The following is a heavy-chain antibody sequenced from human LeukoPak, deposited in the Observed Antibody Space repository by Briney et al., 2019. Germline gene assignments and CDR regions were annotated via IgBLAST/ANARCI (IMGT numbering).Heavy chain of an antibody. CDR1: GFTFSSYS. J-gene: IGHJ5*02. D-gene: IGHD3-16*01. CDR3: ARDQTTVGVNWFDP. Sequence: GGSLRLSCAASGFTFSSYSMNWVRQAPGKGLEWVSSISSSSSYIYYADSVKGRFTISRDNAKNSLYLQMNSLRAEDTAVYYCARDQTTVGVNWFDPWGQGTLVTVSS. CDR2: ISSSSSYI. V-gene: IGHV3-21*01.